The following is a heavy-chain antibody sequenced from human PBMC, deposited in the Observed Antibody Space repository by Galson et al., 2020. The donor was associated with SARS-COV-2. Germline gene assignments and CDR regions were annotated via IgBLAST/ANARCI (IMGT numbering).Heavy chain of an antibody. J-gene: IGHJ4*02. CDR2: IWYDGSNK. CDR3: SKQKDFRSGYYTFDY. D-gene: IGHD3-3*01. V-gene: IGHV3-33*06. CDR1: GFTFSSYG. Sequence: QLGESLKISCAASGFTFSSYGMHWVRQAPGKGLEWVAVIWYDGSNKYYADSVKGRFTISRYNSKNTLYLQMNSLRAEDTAVYYCSKQKDFRSGYYTFDYRGQGTLVTVSS.